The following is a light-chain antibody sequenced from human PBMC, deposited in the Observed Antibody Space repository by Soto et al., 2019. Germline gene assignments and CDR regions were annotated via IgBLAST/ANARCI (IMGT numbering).Light chain of an antibody. CDR2: DAS. V-gene: IGKV3-20*01. CDR1: QSVSGSY. CDR3: QQYGSSPWT. Sequence: EIMLTQSPDTLSLSPGDRATLSCRASQSVSGSYLAWYQQKPGQAPRLVIYDASSRATGIPARFSGSGSGTDFTLTISRLEPEDFAVYYCQQYGSSPWTFGQGTKVDIK. J-gene: IGKJ1*01.